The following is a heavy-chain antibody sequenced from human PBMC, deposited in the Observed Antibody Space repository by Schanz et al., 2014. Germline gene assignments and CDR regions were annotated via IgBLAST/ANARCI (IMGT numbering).Heavy chain of an antibody. CDR1: GYSFTPFP. Sequence: QVQLVQSWAEVKGPGASVKVSCKASGYSFTPFPIHWVRQAPGQRLEWMGWINAGTGNTEYSQKFQDRVTITRDTLASTAYMEVSSLRSEDTAVYYCARSGSSNWYFFDYWGQGTLVTVSS. D-gene: IGHD6-13*01. J-gene: IGHJ4*02. CDR3: ARSGSSNWYFFDY. CDR2: INAGTGNT. V-gene: IGHV1-3*01.